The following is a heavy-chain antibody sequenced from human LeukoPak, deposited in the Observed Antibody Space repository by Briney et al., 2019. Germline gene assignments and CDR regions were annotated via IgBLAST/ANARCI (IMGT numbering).Heavy chain of an antibody. Sequence: GGSLRLSCAASGFTFSDNYMTWVRQAPGKGLEWLSYISGNGGVIQYADSVKGRFTISRDNAKNLLYLQMNSLRAEDTAVYYCAREVIYCSGGSCYSGAFDIWGQGTMVTVSS. D-gene: IGHD2-15*01. CDR3: AREVIYCSGGSCYSGAFDI. J-gene: IGHJ3*02. V-gene: IGHV3-11*04. CDR1: GFTFSDNY. CDR2: ISGNGGVI.